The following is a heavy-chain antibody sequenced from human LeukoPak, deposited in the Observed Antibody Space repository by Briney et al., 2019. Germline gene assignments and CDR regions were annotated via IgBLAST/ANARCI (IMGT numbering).Heavy chain of an antibody. CDR1: GFTFSSYA. D-gene: IGHD6-19*01. Sequence: GGSLRLSCAASGFTFSSYAMSWVRQAPGKGLEWVSAIGGGGVRTYYADSVKGRFTISRDNSKDTLFLQMNSLRAEDTAVYYCAKASRQGAVASPLDYWGQGTLVTVSS. J-gene: IGHJ4*02. V-gene: IGHV3-23*01. CDR2: IGGGGVRT. CDR3: AKASRQGAVASPLDY.